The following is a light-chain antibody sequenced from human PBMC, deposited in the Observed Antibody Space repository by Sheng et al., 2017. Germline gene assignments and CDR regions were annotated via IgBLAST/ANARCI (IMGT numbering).Light chain of an antibody. CDR1: QSVSSNY. V-gene: IGKV3-20*01. J-gene: IGKJ1*01. CDR3: QQYVNSPRT. CDR2: GAS. Sequence: EIVLTQSPGTLSLSAGESATLSCRASQSVSSNYLAWYQHKPGQAPRLLIYGASSRATGIPDRFSGSGSGTDFTLTISRLEPEDFAVYYCQQYVNSPRTFGQGPRW.